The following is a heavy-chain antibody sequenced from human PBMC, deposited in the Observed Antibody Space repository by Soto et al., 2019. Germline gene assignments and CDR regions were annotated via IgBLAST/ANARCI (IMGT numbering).Heavy chain of an antibody. Sequence: PSETLSLTCTVSGGSISSSSYYWGWIRQPPGKGLEWIGSIYYSGSTYYNPSLKSRVTISVDTSKNQFSLKLSSVTAADTAVYYCARGGFGVVVPAATSFDYWGQGTLVTVS. CDR3: ARGGFGVVVPAATSFDY. CDR2: IYYSGST. CDR1: GGSISSSSYY. J-gene: IGHJ4*02. V-gene: IGHV4-39*01. D-gene: IGHD2-2*01.